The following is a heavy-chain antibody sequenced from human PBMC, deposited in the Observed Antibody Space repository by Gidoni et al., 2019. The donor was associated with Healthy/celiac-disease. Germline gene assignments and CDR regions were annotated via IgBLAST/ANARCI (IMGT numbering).Heavy chain of an antibody. CDR2: IGTAGDT. CDR3: ARAGSSGWYQNAFDI. Sequence: EVQLVESGGGLVQPGGSLRLSCAASGFTFSSYDMHWVRQATGKGLVWVSAIGTAGDTYYPGSVKGRFTISRENAKNSLYLQMNSLRAGDTAVYYCARAGSSGWYQNAFDIWGQGTMVTVSS. J-gene: IGHJ3*02. D-gene: IGHD6-19*01. CDR1: GFTFSSYD. V-gene: IGHV3-13*01.